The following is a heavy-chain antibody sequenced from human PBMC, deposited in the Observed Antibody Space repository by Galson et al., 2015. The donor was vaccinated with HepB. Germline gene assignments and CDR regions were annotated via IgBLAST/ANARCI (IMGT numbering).Heavy chain of an antibody. CDR1: GFTFSSYA. Sequence: SLRLSCAASGFTFSSYALHWVRQAPGKGLEWVAVISYDGSNKYYADSVKGRFTISRDNSKNTLYLQMNSLRAEDTAVYYCVLRADRFDYWGQGTLVTVSS. CDR2: ISYDGSNK. CDR3: VLRADRFDY. V-gene: IGHV3-30-3*01. J-gene: IGHJ4*02. D-gene: IGHD2-21*02.